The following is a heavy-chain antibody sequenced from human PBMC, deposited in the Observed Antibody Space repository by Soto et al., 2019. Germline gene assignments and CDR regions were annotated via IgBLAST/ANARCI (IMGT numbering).Heavy chain of an antibody. D-gene: IGHD3-10*01. CDR3: ARALPLVFDYGSVGYWFDP. CDR2: IYYSGST. J-gene: IGHJ5*02. Sequence: QVQLQESGPGLVKPSQTLSLTCTVSGGSISSGGYYWSWIRQHPGKGLEWIGYIYYSGSTYYNPSLKSRVTISVDTSKNQFSLKLSSVTAADTAVYYCARALPLVFDYGSVGYWFDPWGQGTLVTVSS. V-gene: IGHV4-31*03. CDR1: GGSISSGGYY.